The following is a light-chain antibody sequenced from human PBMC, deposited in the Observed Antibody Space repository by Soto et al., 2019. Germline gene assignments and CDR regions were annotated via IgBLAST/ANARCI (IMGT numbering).Light chain of an antibody. V-gene: IGKV3-15*01. Sequence: EIEITHSPATLSLAPCERVTLSFRASESVSTNLAWYQQKAGQAPRLLIYGASTRATGIPARFSGSGSGTEFTLTISSLQSEDFAVYYCQQYSIWRTFGQGTKV. J-gene: IGKJ1*01. CDR3: QQYSIWRT. CDR2: GAS. CDR1: ESVSTN.